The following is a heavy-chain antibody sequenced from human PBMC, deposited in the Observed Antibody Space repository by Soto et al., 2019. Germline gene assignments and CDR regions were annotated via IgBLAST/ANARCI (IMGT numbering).Heavy chain of an antibody. D-gene: IGHD3-10*01. J-gene: IGHJ4*02. CDR1: GFTLTGFW. CDR2: INQDGSQR. Sequence: EVQLVDSGGGLVQPGGSLRLSCAASGFTLTGFWMAWVRQAPGKGLEWVANINQDGSQRYYMDSVKGRFTISRDNAEKSLYLQMNSLRAEDTAVYYCARTGDDYWGQGTLVTVSS. CDR3: ARTGDDY. V-gene: IGHV3-7*01.